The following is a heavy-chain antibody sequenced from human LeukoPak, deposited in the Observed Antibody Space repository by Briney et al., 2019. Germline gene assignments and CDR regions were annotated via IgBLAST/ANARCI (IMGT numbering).Heavy chain of an antibody. CDR1: GGSISGSSYY. V-gene: IGHV4-39*01. D-gene: IGHD3-16*01. CDR3: ARRYGP. Sequence: ASETLSLTCTVSGGSISGSSYYWGWIRQPPGKGLEWIGSIYYSGSTYYNPSLKSRVTISVDTSKNQFSLKLNSVTATDTAVYYCARRYGPWGQGTLDTVSS. J-gene: IGHJ4*02. CDR2: IYYSGST.